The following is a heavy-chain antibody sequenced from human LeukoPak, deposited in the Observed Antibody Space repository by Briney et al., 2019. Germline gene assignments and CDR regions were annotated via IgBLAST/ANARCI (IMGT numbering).Heavy chain of an antibody. CDR2: IYTSGST. Sequence: SQTLSLTCTVSGGSISSGSYYWSWIRQLAGKGLEWIGRIYTSGSTNYNPSLKSRVTMSVDTSKNQFSLKLSSVTAADTAVYYCARGTDAFDIWGQGTMVTVSS. J-gene: IGHJ3*02. V-gene: IGHV4-61*02. CDR3: ARGTDAFDI. CDR1: GGSISSGSYY.